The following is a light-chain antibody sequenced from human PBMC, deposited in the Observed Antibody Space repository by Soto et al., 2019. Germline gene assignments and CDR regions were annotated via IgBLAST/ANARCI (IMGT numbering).Light chain of an antibody. V-gene: IGKV1-5*03. Sequence: DLQMTQSPSTLSASVGDRVTITCRASQSIGGWLAWYQQNPGRAPKLLIYEASTLESGVPLRFSGSGSGTEFTLPITSLQPDDFATYYCQQYSTYPVTFGQGTKVEIK. CDR3: QQYSTYPVT. CDR2: EAS. CDR1: QSIGGW. J-gene: IGKJ1*01.